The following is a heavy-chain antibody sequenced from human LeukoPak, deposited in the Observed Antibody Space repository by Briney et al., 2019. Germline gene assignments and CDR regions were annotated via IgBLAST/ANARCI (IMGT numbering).Heavy chain of an antibody. CDR2: ISGNSGSI. CDR1: GFTFDDYA. CDR3: AKGPVADSGYDLGGGYFDY. J-gene: IGHJ4*02. V-gene: IGHV3-9*03. D-gene: IGHD5-12*01. Sequence: PGGSLRLSCAASGFTFDDYAMHWVRQAPGKGLEWVSGISGNSGSIGYADSVKGRFTISRDNAKNSLYLQMNSLRAEDMALYYCAKGPVADSGYDLGGGYFDYWGQGTLVTVSS.